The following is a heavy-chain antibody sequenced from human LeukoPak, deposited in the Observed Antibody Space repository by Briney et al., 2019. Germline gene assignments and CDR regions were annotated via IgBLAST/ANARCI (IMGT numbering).Heavy chain of an antibody. CDR2: IDWDDDK. D-gene: IGHD2-8*02. V-gene: IGHV2-70*11. Sequence: SGPTLVNPTQTLTLTCTFSGFSLSTSGMCVSWIRQPPGKALEWLARIDWDDDKYYSTSLKTRLTISKDTSKNQVVLTMTNMDPVDTATYYCARIAGANNWFDPWGQGTLVTVSS. CDR1: GFSLSTSGMC. J-gene: IGHJ5*02. CDR3: ARIAGANNWFDP.